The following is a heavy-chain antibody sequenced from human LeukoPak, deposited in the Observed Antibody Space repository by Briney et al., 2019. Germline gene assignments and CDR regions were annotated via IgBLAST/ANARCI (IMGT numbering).Heavy chain of an antibody. D-gene: IGHD4-17*01. CDR3: ARPQDGDYRRLGVNWFDP. Sequence: PSETLSLTCTVSGGSISSYYWSWIRQPPGKGPEWIGYIYYSGSTNYNPSLKSRVTISVDTSKNQFSLKLSSVTAADTAVYYCARPQDGDYRRLGVNWFDPWGQGTLVTVSS. J-gene: IGHJ5*02. V-gene: IGHV4-59*01. CDR1: GGSISSYY. CDR2: IYYSGST.